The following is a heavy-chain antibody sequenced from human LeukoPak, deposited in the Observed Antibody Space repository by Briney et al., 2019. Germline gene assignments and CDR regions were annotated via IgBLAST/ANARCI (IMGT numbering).Heavy chain of an antibody. Sequence: GGSLRLSCAASGFTFSSYALSWVRQAPGKGLEWVSAISGSGGSTYYADSVKGRFTISRDNSKNTLYLQMNSLRAEDTAVYYCAKEEWDYDSSGYYPVVYWGQGTLVTVSS. J-gene: IGHJ1*01. V-gene: IGHV3-23*01. CDR1: GFTFSSYA. CDR2: ISGSGGST. CDR3: AKEEWDYDSSGYYPVVY. D-gene: IGHD3-22*01.